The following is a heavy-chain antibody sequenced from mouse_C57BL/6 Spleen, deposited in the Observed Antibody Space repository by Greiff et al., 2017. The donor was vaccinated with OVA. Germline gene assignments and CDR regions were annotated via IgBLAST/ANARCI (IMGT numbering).Heavy chain of an antibody. V-gene: IGHV1-82*01. CDR2: IYPGDGDT. D-gene: IGHD1-1*01. Sequence: QVQLQQSGPELVKPGASVKISCKASGYAFSSSWMNWVKQRPGKGLEWIGRIYPGDGDTNYNGKFKGKATLTADKSSSTAYMQLSSLTSEDSAVYFCARSGYYGSSGAMDYWGQGTSVTVSS. CDR1: GYAFSSSW. J-gene: IGHJ4*01. CDR3: ARSGYYGSSGAMDY.